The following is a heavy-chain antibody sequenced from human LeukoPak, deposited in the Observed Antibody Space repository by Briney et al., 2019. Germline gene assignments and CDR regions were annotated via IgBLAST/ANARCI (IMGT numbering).Heavy chain of an antibody. D-gene: IGHD2-2*01. CDR1: GYTFTSYG. Sequence: GASVKVSCKASGYTFTSYGISWVRQAPGQGLEWMGWISAYNGNTNYAQKLQGRVTMTTDTSTSTAYMELRSLRSDDTAVYYCARGGVKAVSDIVVVPAAIWFDPWGQGTLVTVSS. J-gene: IGHJ5*02. CDR2: ISAYNGNT. CDR3: ARGGVKAVSDIVVVPAAIWFDP. V-gene: IGHV1-18*01.